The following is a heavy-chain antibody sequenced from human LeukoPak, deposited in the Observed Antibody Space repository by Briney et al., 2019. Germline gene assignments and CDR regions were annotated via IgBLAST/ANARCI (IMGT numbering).Heavy chain of an antibody. CDR1: GFTFDDYA. CDR3: AKDLSGYADY. V-gene: IGHV3-9*01. D-gene: IGHD5-12*01. Sequence: GGSLRLSCAASGFTFDDYAVHWVRQAPGKGLEWVSGISWNSGSIGYADSVRGRFTISRDNAKNSLYLQMNSLRAEDTALYYCAKDLSGYADYWGQGTLVTVSS. CDR2: ISWNSGSI. J-gene: IGHJ4*02.